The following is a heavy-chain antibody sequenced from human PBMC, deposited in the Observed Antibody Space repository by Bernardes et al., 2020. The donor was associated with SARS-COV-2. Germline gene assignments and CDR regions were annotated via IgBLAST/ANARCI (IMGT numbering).Heavy chain of an antibody. CDR2: VSYNGNT. CDR3: ARRLQKYYYDSRGYYFPGYFDY. J-gene: IGHJ4*02. CDR1: GGSFSGYF. D-gene: IGHD3-22*01. Sequence: SETLSLTCAVSGGSFSGYFWSWLRQSPGKGLEWIGEVSYNGNTNYNPSLKSRVSVSIDTSNNHFPLKLTSVTAADTAVYFCARRLQKYYYDSRGYYFPGYFDYWGQGTLVTVSS. V-gene: IGHV4-34*01.